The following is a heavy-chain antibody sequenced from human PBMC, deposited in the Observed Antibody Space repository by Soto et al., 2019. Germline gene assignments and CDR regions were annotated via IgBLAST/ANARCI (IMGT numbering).Heavy chain of an antibody. Sequence: GGSLRLSCAASGFTFSSYAMSWVRQAPGKGLEWVSAISGSGGSTYYADSVKGRFTISRDNSKNTLYLQMNSLRAEDTAVYYCATPYYVFWSGFRQLYGMDVWGQGITVNVFS. CDR2: ISGSGGST. CDR1: GFTFSSYA. J-gene: IGHJ6*02. D-gene: IGHD3-3*01. CDR3: ATPYYVFWSGFRQLYGMDV. V-gene: IGHV3-23*01.